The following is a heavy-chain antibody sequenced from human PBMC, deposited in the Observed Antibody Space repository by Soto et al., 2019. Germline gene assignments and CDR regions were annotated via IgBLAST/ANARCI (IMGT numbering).Heavy chain of an antibody. Sequence: QMQLVQSGPEVKKPGTSVKVSCKASGFTFTSSAMQWVRQARGQRLEWIGWIVVNSGNTNYAQKFQERVTITRDMSTSPAYMELRSLRSEDPAVYYCAADWHYGSGSYYAYYYGMDVWGQGTTVTVSS. J-gene: IGHJ6*02. CDR2: IVVNSGNT. CDR3: AADWHYGSGSYYAYYYGMDV. V-gene: IGHV1-58*02. CDR1: GFTFTSSA. D-gene: IGHD3-10*01.